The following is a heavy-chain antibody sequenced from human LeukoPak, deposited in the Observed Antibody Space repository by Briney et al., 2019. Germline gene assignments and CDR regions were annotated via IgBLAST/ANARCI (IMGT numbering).Heavy chain of an antibody. CDR2: LYYTGTT. CDR3: AILIAGYSSGWYGFDY. V-gene: IGHV4-31*03. CDR1: GGSISSGGYY. Sequence: PSETLSLTCTVSGGSISSGGYYWSWIRQHPGKGLEWIGYLYYTGTTYCNPSLNSRIIISVDTSKTQFSLRLSSVSAADTAIYYCAILIAGYSSGWYGFDYWGQGTLVTVSS. D-gene: IGHD6-19*01. J-gene: IGHJ4*02.